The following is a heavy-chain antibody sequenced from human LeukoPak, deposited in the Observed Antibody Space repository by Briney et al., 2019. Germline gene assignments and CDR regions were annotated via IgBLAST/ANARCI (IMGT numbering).Heavy chain of an antibody. CDR2: IYSGGST. V-gene: IGHV3-66*01. D-gene: IGHD1-26*01. CDR1: GCTVSSNY. CDR3: ARGGGSYPAGFDY. Sequence: GGSVRLSCAASGCTVSSNYMSWVRQAPGEGLEWVSVIYSGGSTYYADSVKGRFTISRDNSKNTLYLQMNSLRAEDTAVYYCARGGGSYPAGFDYWGQGTLATVSS. J-gene: IGHJ4*02.